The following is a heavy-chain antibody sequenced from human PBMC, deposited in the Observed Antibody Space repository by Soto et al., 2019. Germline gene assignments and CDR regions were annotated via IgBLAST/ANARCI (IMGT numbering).Heavy chain of an antibody. Sequence: QVQLVESGGGVVQPGRSLRLSCAASGFTFSSYGMYWVRQAPGKGLEWVAVIWYDGSNKYYEDSVKGRFTISRENSKNSLYLEMNGLRAEDTAVYYCAREEGFTVYWCQGTLVTVTT. V-gene: IGHV3-33*01. J-gene: IGHJ4*02. CDR1: GFTFSSYG. CDR2: IWYDGSNK. CDR3: AREEGFTVY. D-gene: IGHD2-15*01.